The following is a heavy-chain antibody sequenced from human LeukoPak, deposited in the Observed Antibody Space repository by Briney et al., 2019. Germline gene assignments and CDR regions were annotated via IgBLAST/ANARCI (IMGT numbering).Heavy chain of an antibody. D-gene: IGHD4-17*01. J-gene: IGHJ4*02. CDR1: GFTFSSYA. Sequence: PGGSLRLSCAASGFTFSSYAMHWVRQAPGKGLEWVAVISYDGSNKYYADTVKGRFTISRDNSKNTLYLQMNSLRAEDTAVYYCASPDDYGDLTSYFDYWGQGTLVTVSS. V-gene: IGHV3-30-3*01. CDR3: ASPDDYGDLTSYFDY. CDR2: ISYDGSNK.